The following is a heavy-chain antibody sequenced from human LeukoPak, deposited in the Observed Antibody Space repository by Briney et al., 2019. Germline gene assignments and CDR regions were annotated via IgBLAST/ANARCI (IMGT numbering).Heavy chain of an antibody. CDR1: GYTFTGYY. J-gene: IGHJ6*03. CDR3: ARGGSDYYYYYYYMDV. D-gene: IGHD3/OR15-3a*01. CDR2: INPNSGGT. V-gene: IGHV1-2*02. Sequence: GASVKVSCKASGYTFTGYYMHWVRQAPGQGLEWMGWINPNSGGTNYAQKFQGRVTMTRDTSISTAYMELSRLRSDDTAVYYCARGGSDYYYYYYYMDVWGKGTTVTVSS.